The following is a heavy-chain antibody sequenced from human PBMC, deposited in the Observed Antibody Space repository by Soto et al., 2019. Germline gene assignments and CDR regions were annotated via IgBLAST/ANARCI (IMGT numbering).Heavy chain of an antibody. V-gene: IGHV3-23*01. CDR2: ISGSGGST. CDR3: AKDLQDIVVVVAAIPDDY. D-gene: IGHD2-15*01. J-gene: IGHJ4*02. CDR1: GFTFSSYA. Sequence: GGSLRLSCAASGFTFSSYAMSWVRQAPGKGLEWVSAISGSGGSTYYADSLKGRFTISRDNSKKTLFLQMNSLRAEETAVYYCAKDLQDIVVVVAAIPDDYWGQGTLVTVSS.